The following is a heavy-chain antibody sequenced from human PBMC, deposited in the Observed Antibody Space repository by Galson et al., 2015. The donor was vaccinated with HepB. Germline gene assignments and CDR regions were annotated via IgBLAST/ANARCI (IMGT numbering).Heavy chain of an antibody. V-gene: IGHV1-69*06. CDR1: GGTLSSYG. J-gene: IGHJ6*02. D-gene: IGHD3-16*02. Sequence: SVKVSCKASGGTLSSYGISWVRHAPGQALEWMGGIIPVFGTPDYAQKFKGRVTITLDKSTSTAYMELSSLRSEDTAVYYCAREGVISYYYYGMDIWGQGTTVTVSS. CDR3: AREGVISYYYYGMDI. CDR2: IIPVFGTP.